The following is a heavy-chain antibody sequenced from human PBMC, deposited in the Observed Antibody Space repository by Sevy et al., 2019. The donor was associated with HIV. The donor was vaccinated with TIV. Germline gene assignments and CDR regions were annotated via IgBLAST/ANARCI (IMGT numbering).Heavy chain of an antibody. CDR2: IYGSSGAT. CDR3: AGGRYDSSGSFDAFDI. J-gene: IGHJ3*02. Sequence: GGSLRLSCKPSRFTFISYAMNWVRQAPGKGLEWVSTIYGSSGATYYGDSVKGRFIISRDNSKNTLYLQMNSLRTEDTAVYYCAGGRYDSSGSFDAFDIWGQGTMVTVSS. D-gene: IGHD3-22*01. V-gene: IGHV3-23*01. CDR1: RFTFISYA.